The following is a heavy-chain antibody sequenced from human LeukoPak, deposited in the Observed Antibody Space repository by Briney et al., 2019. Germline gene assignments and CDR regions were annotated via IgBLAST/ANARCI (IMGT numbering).Heavy chain of an antibody. V-gene: IGHV3-48*01. D-gene: IGHD3-22*01. Sequence: GGSLRLSCAASGFTFSSYSMNWVRQAPGKGLEWISYISSSSSTIYYADSVKGRFTISRDNAKNSLYLQMNSLRAEDTAVYYCAKEEIDDSSGYYYFSSSGGSFDIWGQGTMVTVSS. CDR1: GFTFSSYS. J-gene: IGHJ3*02. CDR2: ISSSSSTI. CDR3: AKEEIDDSSGYYYFSSSGGSFDI.